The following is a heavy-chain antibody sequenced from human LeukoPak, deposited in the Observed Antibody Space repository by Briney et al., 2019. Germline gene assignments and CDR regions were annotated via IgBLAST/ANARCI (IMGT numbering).Heavy chain of an antibody. CDR2: MNHHSGNT. V-gene: IGHV1-8*01. J-gene: IGHJ5*02. Sequence: GASVKVSCKASGYTFTLLDIIWLRQATGQGLEWMGRMNHHSGNTDYAQKFQGRVNMTRDTSIATAYMELSSLRSEDTAVYYCVRWYDYGEKRLDPWGQGTLVTVSS. CDR1: GYTFTLLD. D-gene: IGHD3-16*01. CDR3: VRWYDYGEKRLDP.